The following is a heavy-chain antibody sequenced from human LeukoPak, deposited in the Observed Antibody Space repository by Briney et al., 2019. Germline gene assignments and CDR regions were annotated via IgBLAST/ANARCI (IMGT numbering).Heavy chain of an antibody. CDR2: IHHDGRI. CDR3: ARHYGP. D-gene: IGHD3-16*01. V-gene: IGHV4/OR15-8*01. J-gene: IGHJ5*02. CDR1: GGSIDSTNW. Sequence: SETLSLTCDVSGGSIDSTNWWNWVRQPPGKRLEWIGEIHHDGRINYNPSLKSRVTLSVDKSKNQFSLRLNSVTAADTAMYYCARHYGPWGQGTLVTVSS.